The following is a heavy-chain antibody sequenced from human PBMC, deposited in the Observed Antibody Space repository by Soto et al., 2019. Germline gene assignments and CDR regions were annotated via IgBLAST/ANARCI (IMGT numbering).Heavy chain of an antibody. CDR2: ISYRGST. CDR1: GGSFHCYS. V-gene: IGHV4-34*01. J-gene: IGHJ4*02. CDR3: ARALLGFSYGYGGYFDP. D-gene: IGHD3-16*01. Sequence: PSETLSLTCNVSGGSFHCYSWSWFRQTSGKGLEWIGDISYRGSTSYSPSLKSRLLISLDTSNNQFSLKVASVTPADTAVYYCARALLGFSYGYGGYFDPWGPGTLVTVSS.